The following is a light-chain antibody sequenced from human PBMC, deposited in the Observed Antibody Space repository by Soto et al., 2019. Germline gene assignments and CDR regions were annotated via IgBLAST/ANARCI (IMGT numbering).Light chain of an antibody. CDR1: TSNIGNNF. V-gene: IGLV1-51*01. J-gene: IGLJ1*01. Sequence: QSVLTQPPSVSAAPGQKVTFSCSGSTSNIGNNFVSWYRQFPGTAPKLLIYANTERPSGIPDRFSASKSGTSATLGITGLQTGDEADYYCGAWDSSLSAYVFGPGTKVTVL. CDR3: GAWDSSLSAYV. CDR2: ANT.